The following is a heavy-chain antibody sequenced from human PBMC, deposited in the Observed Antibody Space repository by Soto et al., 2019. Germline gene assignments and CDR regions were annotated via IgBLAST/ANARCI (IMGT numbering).Heavy chain of an antibody. CDR2: VKDGGHT. D-gene: IGHD5-12*01. J-gene: IGHJ4*02. CDR1: GGSLSGYY. Sequence: QVQLQQWGAGLLKPSETLSLNCAVTGGSLSGYYWSWIRQPPGKGLERIGEVKDGGHTNYSPSLRGRVTISSDTSNYQVSLRLNSVTAADTGVYYCARGQEGVVATHWDQGSLVTVSS. CDR3: ARGQEGVVATH. V-gene: IGHV4-34*01.